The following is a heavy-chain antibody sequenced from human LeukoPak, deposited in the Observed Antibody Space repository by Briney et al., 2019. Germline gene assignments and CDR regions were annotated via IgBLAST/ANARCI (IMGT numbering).Heavy chain of an antibody. V-gene: IGHV4-39*01. Sequence: SETLSLTCTVSGGSISSSSYYWGWIRQPPGKGLEWIGSIYYSGSTYYNPSLKSRVTISVDTSKNQFSLKLSSVTAADTAVYYCARHGPHHYYYYMDVWGKGITVTISS. CDR3: ARHGPHHYYYYMDV. CDR1: GGSISSSSYY. CDR2: IYYSGST. J-gene: IGHJ6*03.